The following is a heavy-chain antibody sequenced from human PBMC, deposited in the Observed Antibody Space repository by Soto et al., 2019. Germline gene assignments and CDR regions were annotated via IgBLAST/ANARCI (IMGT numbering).Heavy chain of an antibody. J-gene: IGHJ6*03. CDR3: ERERGNYYMDV. Sequence: SETLSLTCTVSGGSISSYYWSWIRQPPGKGLEWIGYIYYSGSTNYNPSLKSRVTISVDTSKNQFSLKLSSVTAADTAVYDCERERGNYYMDVWGKGTTVTVSS. V-gene: IGHV4-59*01. CDR2: IYYSGST. D-gene: IGHD1-26*01. CDR1: GGSISSYY.